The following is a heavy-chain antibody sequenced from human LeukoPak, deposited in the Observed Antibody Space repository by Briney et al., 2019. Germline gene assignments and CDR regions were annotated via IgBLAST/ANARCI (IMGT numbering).Heavy chain of an antibody. Sequence: PSETLSLTCTVSGGSISSGGYYWSWIRQHPGKGLEWIGYIYYSGSTYYNPSLKSRVTISVDTSKNQFSLKLSSVTAADTAVYYCARTLWFGELHFDYWGQGTLVTVSS. D-gene: IGHD3-10*01. CDR3: ARTLWFGELHFDY. V-gene: IGHV4-31*03. CDR2: IYYSGST. J-gene: IGHJ4*02. CDR1: GGSISSGGYY.